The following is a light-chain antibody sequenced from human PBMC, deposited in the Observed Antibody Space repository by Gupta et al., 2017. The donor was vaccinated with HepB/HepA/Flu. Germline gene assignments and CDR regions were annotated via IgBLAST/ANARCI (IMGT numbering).Light chain of an antibody. V-gene: IGLV3-25*03. J-gene: IGLJ1*01. CDR1: VLPNQY. Sequence: SPELTQPPSVSVSPGQTARITCSGDVLPNQYAYWYQQKPGQAPVLIVYKDTERPPGTPERVSGSSSGATVTLTISGVQAEDEADYYCQSADSSGTFYVFGTGTKVSIL. CDR2: KDT. CDR3: QSADSSGTFYV.